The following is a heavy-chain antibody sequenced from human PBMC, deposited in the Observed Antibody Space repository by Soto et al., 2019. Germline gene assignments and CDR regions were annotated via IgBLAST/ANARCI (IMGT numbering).Heavy chain of an antibody. D-gene: IGHD3-10*01. CDR3: ARGLYSGDY. CDR1: GYILTNYY. V-gene: IGHV1-46*01. Sequence: QVQLVQSGAEVKKPGASVKVSCKASGYILTNYYIHWVRQAPGQGLEWMGIINPNGGSTNSAQKFQGRITLTRDTSTSTVYMDLSSLRSEDTAVYYCARGLYSGDYWGQGTLVTVSS. J-gene: IGHJ4*02. CDR2: INPNGGST.